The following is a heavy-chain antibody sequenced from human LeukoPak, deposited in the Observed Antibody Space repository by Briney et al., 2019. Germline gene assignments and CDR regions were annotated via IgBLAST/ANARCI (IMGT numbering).Heavy chain of an antibody. CDR2: MNPNSGNT. Sequence: GALVKVSCKASGYTFSSYDINWVRQATGQGLEWMGWMNPNSGNTGYAQKFQGRVTITRNTSISTAYMELSSLRSEDTAVYYCARGPTYYYDSSGYFDYWGQGTLVTVSS. CDR3: ARGPTYYYDSSGYFDY. J-gene: IGHJ4*02. V-gene: IGHV1-8*03. CDR1: GYTFSSYD. D-gene: IGHD3-22*01.